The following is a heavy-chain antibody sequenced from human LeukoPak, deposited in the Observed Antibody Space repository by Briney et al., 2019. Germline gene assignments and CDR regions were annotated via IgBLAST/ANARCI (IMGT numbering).Heavy chain of an antibody. J-gene: IGHJ4*02. D-gene: IGHD6-6*01. V-gene: IGHV3-23*01. CDR1: GFTFSSYA. Sequence: GGSLRLSCAASGFTFSSYAMSWVRQAPGKGLEWVSTISGTFGSTYYADSVKGRFTISRDTSKNTLYLQMNSLRAEDTAVYYCAKTGGIAARGGWYFDYWGQGTLVTVSS. CDR2: ISGTFGST. CDR3: AKTGGIAARGGWYFDY.